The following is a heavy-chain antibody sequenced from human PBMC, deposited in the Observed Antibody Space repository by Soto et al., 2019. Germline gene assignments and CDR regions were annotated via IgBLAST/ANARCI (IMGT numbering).Heavy chain of an antibody. V-gene: IGHV1-69*01. CDR2: IIPIFGTA. D-gene: IGHD3-10*01. CDR1: GGTCSSYA. Sequence: QVPLVQSGAEVKKPGSSVKVSCKASGGTCSSYAISWVRQAPGQGLEWMGGIIPIFGTANYAQKFQGRVTITADESTSTAYMELSSLRSEDTAVYYCARDGLWFGESPSNHWDYYYGMDVWGQGTTVTVSS. J-gene: IGHJ6*02. CDR3: ARDGLWFGESPSNHWDYYYGMDV.